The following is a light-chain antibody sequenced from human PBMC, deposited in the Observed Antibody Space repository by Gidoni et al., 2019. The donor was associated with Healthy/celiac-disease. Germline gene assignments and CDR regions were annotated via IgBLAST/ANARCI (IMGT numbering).Light chain of an antibody. V-gene: IGKV1-39*01. CDR3: QQSYSTPIT. J-gene: IGKJ5*01. CDR2: AAS. Sequence: DIQMTQSPSSLSASVGDRVTITCRASQSISSYVNWYQQTPGKAPKLLIYAASSLQSGVPSRFSGSGSGTDFTLTISSLLPEDFATYYCQQSYSTPITFGRXTRLEIK. CDR1: QSISSY.